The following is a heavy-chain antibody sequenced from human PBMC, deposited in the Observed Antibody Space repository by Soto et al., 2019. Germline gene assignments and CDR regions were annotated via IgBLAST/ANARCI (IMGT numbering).Heavy chain of an antibody. Sequence: ASVKVSCKASGYTFTSYGISWVRQAPGQGLEWMGWISAYNGNTNYAQKLQGRVTMTTDTSTSTAYMELRSLRSDDTAVYYCARVPGDILVEAFDYWGQGTLVTVSS. CDR1: GYTFTSYG. J-gene: IGHJ4*02. V-gene: IGHV1-18*01. CDR2: ISAYNGNT. CDR3: ARVPGDILVEAFDY. D-gene: IGHD2-21*01.